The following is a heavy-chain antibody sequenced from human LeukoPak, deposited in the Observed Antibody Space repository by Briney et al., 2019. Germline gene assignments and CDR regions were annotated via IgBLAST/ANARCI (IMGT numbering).Heavy chain of an antibody. V-gene: IGHV3-21*01. CDR2: ISSSSSYI. J-gene: IGHJ4*02. CDR3: ARDPRGHYDSSGYY. Sequence: GGSLRLSCAASGFTFSSYSMNWVRQAPGKGLEWVSSISSSSSYIYYADSVKGRFTISRDNAKNSLYLQMNSLRAADTAVYYCARDPRGHYDSSGYYWGQGTLVTVSS. CDR1: GFTFSSYS. D-gene: IGHD3-22*01.